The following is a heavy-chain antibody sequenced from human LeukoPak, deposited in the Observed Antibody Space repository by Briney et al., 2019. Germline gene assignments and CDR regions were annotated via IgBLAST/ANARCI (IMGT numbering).Heavy chain of an antibody. CDR2: ISWDSRSA. CDR3: ARDSQDCNASTCYFDY. CDR1: GFTFDDYA. D-gene: IGHD2/OR15-2a*01. J-gene: IGHJ4*02. Sequence: GGSLRLSCAASGFTFDDYAMHWVRQSPGKGLQWVSFISWDSRSAYYADSVKGRFTISRDNNKKSVFLQMNSLSAEVTAFYYCARDSQDCNASTCYFDYWGQGTLVTVSA. V-gene: IGHV3-43D*03.